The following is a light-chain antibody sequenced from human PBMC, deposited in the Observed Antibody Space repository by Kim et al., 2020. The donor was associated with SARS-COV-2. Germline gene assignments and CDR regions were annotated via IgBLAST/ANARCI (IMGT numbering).Light chain of an antibody. Sequence: QLVLTQSPSASASLGASVKLTCTLSSGHSSYAIAWHQQQPEKGPRYLMKLNSDGSHSKGDGIPDRFSGSSSGAERYLTISSLQSDDEADYYCQTWGPGIQVFGGGTQLTVL. CDR3: QTWGPGIQV. CDR2: LNSDGSH. CDR1: SGHSSYA. V-gene: IGLV4-69*01. J-gene: IGLJ3*02.